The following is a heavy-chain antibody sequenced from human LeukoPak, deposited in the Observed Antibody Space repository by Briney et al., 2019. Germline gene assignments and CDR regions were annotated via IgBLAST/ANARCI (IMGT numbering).Heavy chain of an antibody. J-gene: IGHJ6*03. CDR1: GYTFISYG. D-gene: IGHD3-10*01. CDR2: ISAYNGDT. Sequence: ASVKVSCKASGYTFISYGISWVRQAPGQGLEWMGWISAYNGDTNYAQKLQGRVTMTTDTSTSTAYMALRSLRSDDTAVYYCARGPGRANSYYYYMDVWGKGTTVTISS. V-gene: IGHV1-18*01. CDR3: ARGPGRANSYYYYMDV.